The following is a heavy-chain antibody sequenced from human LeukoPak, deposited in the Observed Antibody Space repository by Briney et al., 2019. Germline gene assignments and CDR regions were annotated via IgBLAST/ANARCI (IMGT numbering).Heavy chain of an antibody. CDR3: AGLVGRYSSGLYYYYFDY. V-gene: IGHV4-4*02. CDR1: GDSINSLDL. D-gene: IGHD3-22*01. CDR2: MYLSGTT. Sequence: SGTLSLTCTVSGDSINSLDLWSWVRPPPGKGLEWIGEMYLSGTTHSNPSVKSRVTISIDKSKNQFFLNLSSVTAADTALYYCAGLVGRYSSGLYYYYFDYWGQGTLVTVSS. J-gene: IGHJ4*02.